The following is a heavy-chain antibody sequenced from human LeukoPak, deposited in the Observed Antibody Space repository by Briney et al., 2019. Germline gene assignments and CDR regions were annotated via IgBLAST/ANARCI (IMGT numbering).Heavy chain of an antibody. CDR1: GGSVSSGSYY. V-gene: IGHV4-61*01. CDR3: ARDRYSGSYWFDY. J-gene: IGHJ4*02. D-gene: IGHD1-26*01. CDR2: IYYSGST. Sequence: SEALSLTCTVSGGSVSSGSYYWIWIRQPPGKALEWIGYIYYSGSTNYNPSLKSRVTISVDTSKNQFSLKLSSVTAADTAVYYCARDRYSGSYWFDYWGQGTLVTVSS.